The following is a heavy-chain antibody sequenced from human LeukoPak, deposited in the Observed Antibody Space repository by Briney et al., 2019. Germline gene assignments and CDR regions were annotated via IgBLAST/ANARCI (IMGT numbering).Heavy chain of an antibody. CDR1: GFTFSSYA. V-gene: IGHV3-23*01. Sequence: PGGSLRLSCAASGFTFSSYAISWVRQAPGKGLEWVSAISGSGGSTYYADSVKGRFTISRDNSKNTLYLQMNSLRAEDTAVYYCAKSGVVVPAAITLDYWGQGTLVTVSS. CDR3: AKSGVVVPAAITLDY. J-gene: IGHJ4*02. CDR2: ISGSGGST. D-gene: IGHD2-2*01.